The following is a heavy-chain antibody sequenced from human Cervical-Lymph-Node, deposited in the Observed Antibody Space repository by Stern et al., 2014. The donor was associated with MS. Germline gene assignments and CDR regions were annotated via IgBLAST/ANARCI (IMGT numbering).Heavy chain of an antibody. CDR1: GYTFTTYY. CDR2: ISPTGGTT. CDR3: ARVAGSGGYYADF. Sequence: VQLVESGAEVKKPGASVKVSCKASGYTFTTYYMHWVRLAPGQGLEWMGIISPTGGTTTYAQTFKGRVTMTRDLSTSTVYMELSSLRSEDTAVYYCARVAGSGGYYADFWGQGTLVTVSS. J-gene: IGHJ4*02. D-gene: IGHD3-22*01. V-gene: IGHV1-46*01.